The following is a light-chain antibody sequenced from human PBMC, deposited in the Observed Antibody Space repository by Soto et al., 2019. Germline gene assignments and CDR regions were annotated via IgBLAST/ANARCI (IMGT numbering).Light chain of an antibody. V-gene: IGLV1-47*01. CDR3: AAWDDSLSVVV. Sequence: QSALTQPPSASGTPGQRVTISCSGSSSNIGRNYVYWYQQLPGTAPKLVIYRSNQRPSGVPDRFSGSKSGASASLAISGLRSEEEADYYCAAWDDSLSVVVFGGGTKVTVL. CDR2: RSN. CDR1: SSNIGRNY. J-gene: IGLJ2*01.